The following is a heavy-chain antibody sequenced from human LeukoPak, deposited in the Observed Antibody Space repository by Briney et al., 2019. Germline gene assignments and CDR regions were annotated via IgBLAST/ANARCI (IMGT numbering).Heavy chain of an antibody. D-gene: IGHD4-11*01. V-gene: IGHV4-39*01. J-gene: IGHJ6*03. CDR1: GGSISSSSYY. CDR3: ARLGIGSNYRYYYYYYMDV. Sequence: SETLSLTCTVSGGSISSSSYYWGWIRQPPGKGLEWIGSIYYSGSTYYNPSLKSRVTISVDTSKNQFSLKLSSVTAADTAVYYCARLGIGSNYRYYYYYYMDVWGKGTTVTVSS. CDR2: IYYSGST.